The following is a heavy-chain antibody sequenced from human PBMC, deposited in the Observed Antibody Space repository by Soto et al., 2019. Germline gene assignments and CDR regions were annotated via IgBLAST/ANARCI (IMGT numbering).Heavy chain of an antibody. CDR3: ATDEYFGSEIDFYYYAMDV. Sequence: SETLSLICTVSGASISIGGYFWSWIRQHPGKGLEWIGHIYYNGSTYYNPSLKSRLTISVDTSKNEFSLRLTSVTAADTAVYFCATDEYFGSEIDFYYYAMDVWGQGTTVTVSS. D-gene: IGHD3-10*01. V-gene: IGHV4-31*03. CDR2: IYYNGST. J-gene: IGHJ6*02. CDR1: GASISIGGYF.